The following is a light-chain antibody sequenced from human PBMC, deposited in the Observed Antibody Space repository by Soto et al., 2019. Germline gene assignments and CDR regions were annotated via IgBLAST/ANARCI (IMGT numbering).Light chain of an antibody. CDR2: DVS. CDR3: NSYTTGVSYV. V-gene: IGLV2-14*03. J-gene: IGLJ1*01. CDR1: RSDVGGGNF. Sequence: QSVLTQPASVSGSPGQSITISCTGTRSDVGGGNFVSWYQQHPSKTPKLMIYDVSNRPSGVSDRFSASKSDNTASLTISGLLSEDEADYYCNSYTTGVSYVFGTGTKVTVL.